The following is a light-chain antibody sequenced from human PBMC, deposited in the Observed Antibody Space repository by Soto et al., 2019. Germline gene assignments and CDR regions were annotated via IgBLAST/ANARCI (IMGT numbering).Light chain of an antibody. V-gene: IGLV2-14*01. J-gene: IGLJ1*01. CDR1: NIDVGAYDY. CDR2: DVT. CDR3: SSYTGSGTYV. Sequence: QSALTQSASVSGSPGQSITISCTGTNIDVGAYDYVSWYQQHPGRAPKLMIYDVTNRPSGVSDRFSGSKSGNTASLTISGLQAEDEADFYCSSYTGSGTYVFGTGTKLTVL.